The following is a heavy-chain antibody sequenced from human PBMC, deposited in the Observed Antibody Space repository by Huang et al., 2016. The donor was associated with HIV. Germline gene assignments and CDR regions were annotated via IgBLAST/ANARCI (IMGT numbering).Heavy chain of an antibody. V-gene: IGHV3-74*01. CDR3: VRDPRIQSWLNYFDY. Sequence: EVQLVESGGGLVQPGGSLRLSCAASGFTFSSYWMHWVRQAPGEGLVWVSRINSEGSRSGYADSVKGRFTSSRDNAKNTLYLQMNSLRAEDTAGYYCVRDPRIQSWLNYFDYWGQGTLVSVSS. CDR2: INSEGSRS. CDR1: GFTFSSYW. D-gene: IGHD3-22*01. J-gene: IGHJ4*02.